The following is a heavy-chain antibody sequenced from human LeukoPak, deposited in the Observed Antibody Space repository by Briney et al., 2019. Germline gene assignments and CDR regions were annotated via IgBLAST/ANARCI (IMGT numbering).Heavy chain of an antibody. V-gene: IGHV3-30-3*01. CDR2: TSYDESTK. CDR1: AFTFSSYA. J-gene: IGHJ4*02. Sequence: GGSLRLSCAASAFTFSSYAMHWVRQAPGKGLEWVAVTSYDESTKHYADSVKGRFTISRDNAKNSLYLQMNSLRDEDTAVYYCARDRVERGYKCFDYWGQGTLVTVSS. CDR3: ARDRVERGYKCFDY. D-gene: IGHD5-18*01.